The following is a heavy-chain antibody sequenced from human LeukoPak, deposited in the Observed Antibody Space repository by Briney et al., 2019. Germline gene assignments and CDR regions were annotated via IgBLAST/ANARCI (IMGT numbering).Heavy chain of an antibody. V-gene: IGHV4-39*06. CDR1: GGSISSSSYY. CDR3: ANGEGTPNYFKSKPFDY. Sequence: SETLSLTCTVSGGSISSSSYYWGWIRQPPGKGLEWIGSIYYSGSTYYNPSLKSRVTISVDTPKNQFPLKLSSVTAADTAVYYCANGEGTPNYFKSKPFDYWGQGTLVTVSS. J-gene: IGHJ4*02. CDR2: IYYSGST. D-gene: IGHD2/OR15-2a*01.